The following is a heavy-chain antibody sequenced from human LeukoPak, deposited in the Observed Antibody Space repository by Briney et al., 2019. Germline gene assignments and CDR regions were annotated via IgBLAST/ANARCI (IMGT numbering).Heavy chain of an antibody. Sequence: PSETLSLTCAVYGGSFSGYYWSWLRQPPGKGLEWIGEINHSGSTNYNPSLKSRVTISVDTSKNQFSLKLSSVTAADTAVYYCARAGPLYYDFWSGYLTRWGQGTLVTVSS. CDR3: ARAGPLYYDFWSGYLTR. CDR1: GGSFSGYY. J-gene: IGHJ4*02. CDR2: INHSGST. D-gene: IGHD3-3*01. V-gene: IGHV4-34*01.